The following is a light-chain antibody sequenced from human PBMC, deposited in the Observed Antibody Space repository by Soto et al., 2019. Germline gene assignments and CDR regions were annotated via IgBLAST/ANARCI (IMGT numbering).Light chain of an antibody. Sequence: EIVLTQSPGTLSLSPGERATLSCRASQSVSSSYLAWYQQKPGQAPRLLIYRASTRATGIPARFSGSGSGTEFTLTISSLQSEDFTVYSCLQYHNLWAFGQGTRLEIK. CDR2: RAS. CDR3: LQYHNLWA. CDR1: QSVSSSY. V-gene: IGKV3D-7*01. J-gene: IGKJ5*01.